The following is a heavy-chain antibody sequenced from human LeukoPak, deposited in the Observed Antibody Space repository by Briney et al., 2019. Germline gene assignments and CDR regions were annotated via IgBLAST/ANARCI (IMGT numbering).Heavy chain of an antibody. CDR1: GFTFSSYG. CDR2: IRNDGSHE. V-gene: IGHV3-30*02. D-gene: IGHD2-2*01. J-gene: IGHJ6*03. CDR3: ARDKTDCSTTICQPWDYNYMDV. Sequence: GGSLRLSCAASGFTFSSYGMHWVRQAPGKRLEWVAFIRNDGSHEWYANSVKGRFTISRDNSKNTPSLQMNSLRTEDTAVYYCARDKTDCSTTICQPWDYNYMDVWGKGTTVTVSS.